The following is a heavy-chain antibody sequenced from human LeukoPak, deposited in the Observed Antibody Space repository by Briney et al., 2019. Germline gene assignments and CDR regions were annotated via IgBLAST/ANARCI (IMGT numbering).Heavy chain of an antibody. J-gene: IGHJ4*02. CDR1: GFVFSTYA. V-gene: IGHV3-64*01. D-gene: IGHD5-24*01. CDR3: ARDLFSGAEMATLDY. CDR2: INGNGDYT. Sequence: GGSVRLSCAASGFVFSTYAIHGVRHVPGKGLEYVSGINGNGDYTDYAKSVKRRFTISRDNFKNTVYLQMGSLRAEDMAVYYCARDLFSGAEMATLDYWGQGTLVTVSS.